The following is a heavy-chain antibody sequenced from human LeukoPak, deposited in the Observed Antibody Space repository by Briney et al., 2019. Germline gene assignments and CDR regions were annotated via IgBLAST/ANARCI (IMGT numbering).Heavy chain of an antibody. V-gene: IGHV3-48*01. CDR1: GFTFSSYS. Sequence: GGSLRLSCAASGFTFSSYSMNWVRQAPGKGLEWVSYISSSSSTIYYADSVKGRFTISRDNAKNSLYLQMSSLRAEDTAVYYCARDGYNDAFDIWGQGTMVTVSS. D-gene: IGHD1-14*01. J-gene: IGHJ3*02. CDR3: ARDGYNDAFDI. CDR2: ISSSSSTI.